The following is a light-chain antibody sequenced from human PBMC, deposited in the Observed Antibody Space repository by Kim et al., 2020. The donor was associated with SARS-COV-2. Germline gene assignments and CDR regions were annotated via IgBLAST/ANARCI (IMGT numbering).Light chain of an antibody. CDR2: AAS. V-gene: IGKV3-20*01. J-gene: IGKJ4*01. Sequence: SPGETATRSCRASQSFSSSYLAWYQQILGQAPRLLIYAASNRSTDIPDRFSGSGSGADFTLTISRLEPEDFAVYYCQQYDSSPLTFGGGTKVDIK. CDR1: QSFSSSY. CDR3: QQYDSSPLT.